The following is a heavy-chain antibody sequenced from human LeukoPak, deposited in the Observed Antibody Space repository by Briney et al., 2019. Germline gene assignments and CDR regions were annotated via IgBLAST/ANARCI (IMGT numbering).Heavy chain of an antibody. J-gene: IGHJ4*02. CDR1: GYTFTSYA. V-gene: IGHV1-3*01. CDR3: ARVGCSSTSCPFDY. Sequence: GASVKVSCKASGYTFTSYAMHWVRQAPGQRLEWMGWINAGNGNTKYSQKFQGRVTITRDTSASTAYMELSSLRSEDTAVYYCARVGCSSTSCPFDYWGQGTLVTVSS. CDR2: INAGNGNT. D-gene: IGHD2-2*01.